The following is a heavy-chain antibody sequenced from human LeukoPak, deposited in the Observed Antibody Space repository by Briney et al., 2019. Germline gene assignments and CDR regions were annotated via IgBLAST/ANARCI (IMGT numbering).Heavy chain of an antibody. V-gene: IGHV3-20*04. CDR2: INWNGGST. Sequence: GGSLRLSCAASGFTFDDYGMSWVRHAPGKGLEWGSGINWNGGSTVYADSVKGRFTISRDNAKNSLYLQMNSLRAEDTALYYCAREGDSYYYDSNDYWGQGTLVTVSS. D-gene: IGHD3-22*01. CDR3: AREGDSYYYDSNDY. CDR1: GFTFDDYG. J-gene: IGHJ4*02.